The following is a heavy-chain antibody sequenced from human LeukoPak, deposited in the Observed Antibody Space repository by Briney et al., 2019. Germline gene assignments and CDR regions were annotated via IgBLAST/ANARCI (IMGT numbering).Heavy chain of an antibody. D-gene: IGHD1-26*01. J-gene: IGHJ4*02. CDR3: ARVPVGSYSFDY. Sequence: PGGSLRLSCAASGFTVSFNYMSWVRQAPGKGLEWVSVVYDGGTTAYADSVRGRFTISRDNSKNTLYLQMNSLRAEDTAVYYCARVPVGSYSFDYWGQGTLVTVSS. CDR2: VYDGGTT. CDR1: GFTVSFNY. V-gene: IGHV3-53*01.